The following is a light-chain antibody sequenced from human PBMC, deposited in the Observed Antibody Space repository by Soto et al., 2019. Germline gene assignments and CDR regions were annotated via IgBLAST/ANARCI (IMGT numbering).Light chain of an antibody. V-gene: IGKV3-15*01. CDR2: GAS. CDR1: QTVGSRY. Sequence: EIVLTQSPGTLSLSPGERATLSCRASQTVGSRYLAWYQQKPGQAPRLLIYGASTRATGIPARFSGSGSGTEFTLTISSLQSEDFATYYCQHYNSYSEAFGQGTKV. CDR3: QHYNSYSEA. J-gene: IGKJ1*01.